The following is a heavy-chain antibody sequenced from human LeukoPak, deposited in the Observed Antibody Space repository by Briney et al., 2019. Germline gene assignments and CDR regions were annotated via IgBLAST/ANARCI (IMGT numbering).Heavy chain of an antibody. CDR3: VRRAAVRGMDF. V-gene: IGHV3-23*01. J-gene: IGHJ6*02. D-gene: IGHD1-14*01. Sequence: PGGSLRLSCTASGFIFDTHTLTWVRQAPGKGLEWVASIGGSGDSTNYGDSVKGRFTISRDNFKRTVHLEMSNLRADDTAMYYCVRRAAVRGMDFWGLGTTVIVSS. CDR1: GFIFDTHT. CDR2: IGGSGDST.